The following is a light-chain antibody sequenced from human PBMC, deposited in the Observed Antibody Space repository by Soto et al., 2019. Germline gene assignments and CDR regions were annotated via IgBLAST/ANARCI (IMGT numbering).Light chain of an antibody. V-gene: IGKV3-15*01. CDR3: QQYNNWPPLT. CDR2: GAS. CDR1: QTAGSN. J-gene: IGKJ4*01. Sequence: EIVMTQSPATLSVSPGERATLSCRASQTAGSNLAWYQQKPGQPPRLLIYGASTRATGVPARFSGSGSGTEFTLIISSLQSEDFAVYYCQQYNNWPPLTFGGGTKVEIK.